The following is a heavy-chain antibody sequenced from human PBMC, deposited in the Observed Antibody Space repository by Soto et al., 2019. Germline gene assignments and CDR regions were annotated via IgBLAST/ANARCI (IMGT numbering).Heavy chain of an antibody. Sequence: GGSLRLSCAASGFTFSSYAMSWVRQAPGKGLEWVSTITGGDGSTYYADSVKGRFTISRDISKNTLYLQMNSLRAEDTAVYFCAKPRTGYYVFHYWGQGTLVTVSS. CDR1: GFTFSSYA. CDR3: AKPRTGYYVFHY. J-gene: IGHJ4*02. D-gene: IGHD3-9*01. V-gene: IGHV3-23*01. CDR2: ITGGDGST.